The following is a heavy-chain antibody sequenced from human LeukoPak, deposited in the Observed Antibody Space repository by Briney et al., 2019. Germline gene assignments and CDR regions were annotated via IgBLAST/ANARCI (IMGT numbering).Heavy chain of an antibody. CDR2: IYSGGST. CDR3: AREGNYGGNSGGYFDY. J-gene: IGHJ4*02. V-gene: IGHV3-66*01. CDR1: GFTVSSNY. D-gene: IGHD4-23*01. Sequence: GGSLRLSCAASGFTVSSNYMSWVRQAPGKGLAWVSIIYSGGSTYYADSVKGRLTISRDNSRNTLYLQMNSLSAEDTAVYYCAREGNYGGNSGGYFDYWGQGTLVTVSS.